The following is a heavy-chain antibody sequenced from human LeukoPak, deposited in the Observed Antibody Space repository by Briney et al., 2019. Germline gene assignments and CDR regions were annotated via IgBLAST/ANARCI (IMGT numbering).Heavy chain of an antibody. CDR2: LDSDGSST. D-gene: IGHD1-1*01. Sequence: TGGSLRLSCVASGFTFSNYWMHWVRQVPGKGLVWVSRLDSDGSSTKYADSVKGRFTVSRDNDKSTLYLQMNSLRAEDTAVYYCAKRWTGTTIGQQDFWGQGTLVTVSS. CDR1: GFTFSNYW. CDR3: AKRWTGTTIGQQDF. V-gene: IGHV3-74*03. J-gene: IGHJ4*02.